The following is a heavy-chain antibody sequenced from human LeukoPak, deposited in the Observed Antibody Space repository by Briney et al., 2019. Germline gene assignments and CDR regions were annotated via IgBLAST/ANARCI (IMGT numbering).Heavy chain of an antibody. J-gene: IGHJ5*02. CDR3: ARDISRILPGGGIFSGFDP. CDR1: GYTFTGYY. Sequence: ASVKVSCKASGYTFTGYYMHWVRQAPGQGLEWMGWINPNSGGTNYAQKFQGRVTMTRDTSISTAYMELSRLRSDDTAVYYCARDISRILPGGGIFSGFDPWGQGTLVTVSS. V-gene: IGHV1-2*02. D-gene: IGHD2-15*01. CDR2: INPNSGGT.